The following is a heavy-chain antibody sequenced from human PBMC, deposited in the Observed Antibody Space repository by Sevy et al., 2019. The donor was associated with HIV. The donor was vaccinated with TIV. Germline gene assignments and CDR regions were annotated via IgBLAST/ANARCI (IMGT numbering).Heavy chain of an antibody. J-gene: IGHJ4*02. Sequence: ASVKVSCKASGYIFGIYDISWVRQAPGQGREWMGWITPDSGDTSYAQKLQGRVTMTTDTSTRTSYMELSRLTSDDAGVYYCARGRAPDNGRYYFDSWAQGTLVTVSS. CDR3: ARGRAPDNGRYYFDS. CDR1: GYIFGIYD. CDR2: ITPDSGDT. D-gene: IGHD1-26*01. V-gene: IGHV1-18*01.